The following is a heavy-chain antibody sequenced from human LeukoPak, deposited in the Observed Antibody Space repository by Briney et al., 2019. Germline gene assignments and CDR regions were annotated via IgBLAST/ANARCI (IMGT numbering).Heavy chain of an antibody. D-gene: IGHD3-9*01. CDR2: ISSSGSTI. CDR3: ARGDTHHVLRYFDWLIDY. J-gene: IGHJ4*02. Sequence: GGSLRLSCAASGFTFSSYEMNWVRQAPGRGLEWVSYISSSGSTIYYADSVKGRFTISRDNAKNSLYLQMNSLRAEDTAVYYCARGDTHHVLRYFDWLIDYWGQGTLVTVSS. CDR1: GFTFSSYE. V-gene: IGHV3-48*03.